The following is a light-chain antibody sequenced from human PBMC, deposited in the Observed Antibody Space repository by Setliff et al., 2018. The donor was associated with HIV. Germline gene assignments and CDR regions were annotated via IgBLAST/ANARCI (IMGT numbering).Light chain of an antibody. CDR1: SSDIGHYNR. Sequence: QSALAQPASVSGSPGQSITISCTGTSSDIGHYNRVSWYQQPPGAAPKLIMYEVSHRPSGVPDRFSGSKSGSTASLTISGLQPEDEADYYCSSYTTSITFVFGTGTKVTVL. V-gene: IGLV2-18*02. J-gene: IGLJ1*01. CDR2: EVS. CDR3: SSYTTSITFV.